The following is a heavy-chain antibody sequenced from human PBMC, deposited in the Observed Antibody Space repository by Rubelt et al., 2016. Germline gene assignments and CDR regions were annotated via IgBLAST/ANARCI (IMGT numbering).Heavy chain of an antibody. J-gene: IGHJ4*02. CDR1: GFTVSSNY. CDR2: SGSGGST. V-gene: IGHV3-23*04. Sequence: EVQLVESGGGLVQPGGSLRLSCAASGFTVSSNYMSWVRQAPGKGLEWVSAISGSGGSTYYADSVKGRFTISRDKSKNTLYLQMNSLRAEDTAVYYCAREGVATEFDYWGQGTLVTVSS. CDR3: AREGVATEFDY. D-gene: IGHD5-12*01.